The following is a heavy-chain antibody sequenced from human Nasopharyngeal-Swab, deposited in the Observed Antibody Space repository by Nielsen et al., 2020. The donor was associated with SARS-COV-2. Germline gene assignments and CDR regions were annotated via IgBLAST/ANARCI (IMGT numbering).Heavy chain of an antibody. V-gene: IGHV5-51*01. J-gene: IGHJ3*02. CDR1: GYSFTSYW. CDR2: IYAGDSET. Sequence: KVSCKGSGYSFTSYWIGWVRQMPGKGLEWMGIIYAGDSETRYSPSFQGQVTISADRSISTAYLQWSSLKASDTAMYYCARAVVVTNDAFDIWGQGTMVTVSS. CDR3: ARAVVVTNDAFDI. D-gene: IGHD3-22*01.